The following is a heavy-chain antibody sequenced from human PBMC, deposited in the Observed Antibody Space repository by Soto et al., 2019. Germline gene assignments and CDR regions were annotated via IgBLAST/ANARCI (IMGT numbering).Heavy chain of an antibody. CDR2: MNPNSGNT. J-gene: IGHJ3*02. D-gene: IGHD3-16*02. CDR3: ARGAANFMITFGGVIVDDAFDI. Sequence: GASVKVSCKASGYTFTSYDINWVRQATGQELEWMGWMNPNSGNTGYAQKFQGRVTMTRNTSISTAYLELSSLRSEDTAVYYCARGAANFMITFGGVIVDDAFDIWGQGTMVTVSS. V-gene: IGHV1-8*01. CDR1: GYTFTSYD.